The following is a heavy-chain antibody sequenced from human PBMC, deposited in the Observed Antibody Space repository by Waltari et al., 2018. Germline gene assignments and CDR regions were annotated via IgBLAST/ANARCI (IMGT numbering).Heavy chain of an antibody. CDR3: ARDKYGDYGMDV. D-gene: IGHD4-17*01. J-gene: IGHJ6*02. Sequence: EVQLVESGGGLIQPGGSLRLSCAASGFTVSRNYMRWVRQAPGKGLEWVSVIDSGGSTYYADSVKGRFTISRDNSKNTLYLQMNSLRAEDTAVYYCARDKYGDYGMDVWGQGTTVTVSS. CDR1: GFTVSRNY. V-gene: IGHV3-53*01. CDR2: IDSGGST.